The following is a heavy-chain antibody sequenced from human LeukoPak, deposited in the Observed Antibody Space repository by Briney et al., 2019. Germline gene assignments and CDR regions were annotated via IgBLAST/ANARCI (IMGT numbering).Heavy chain of an antibody. CDR3: ARVCGGDCYSGFVY. CDR2: ISYDGSNK. D-gene: IGHD2-21*02. J-gene: IGHJ4*02. Sequence: KSGGSLRLSCAASGFTFSSYAMHWVRQAPGKGLEWVAVISYDGSNKYYADSVKGRFTISRDNSKNTLYLQMNSLRAEDTAVYYCARVCGGDCYSGFVYWGQGTLVTVSS. CDR1: GFTFSSYA. V-gene: IGHV3-30*04.